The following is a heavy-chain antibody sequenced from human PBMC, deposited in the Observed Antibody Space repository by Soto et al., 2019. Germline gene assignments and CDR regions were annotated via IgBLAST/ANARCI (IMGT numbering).Heavy chain of an antibody. CDR3: AKARSGSWHEGYYFDN. D-gene: IGHD2-15*01. V-gene: IGHV3-30*18. CDR2: MSYDGRDK. Sequence: GGSLRLSCAASGFTFISYGMHWVRQAPGKGLEWLAVMSYDGRDKYYADSVRGRFTISRDNSKNTVYLQLNSLRVEDTAVYYCAKARSGSWHEGYYFDNSGQGTLVTVYS. CDR1: GFTFISYG. J-gene: IGHJ4*02.